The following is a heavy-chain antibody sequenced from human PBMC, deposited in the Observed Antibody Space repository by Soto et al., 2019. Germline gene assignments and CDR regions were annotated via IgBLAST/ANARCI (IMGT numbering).Heavy chain of an antibody. CDR3: ARDMHAGFTHYFDP. CDR2: MYYSGST. D-gene: IGHD1-26*01. CDR1: GGSISSGGHY. J-gene: IGHJ5*02. Sequence: PSETLCLTCPVSGGSISSGGHYWSWLRQHPGKGLEFIGYMYYSGSTYSNPSLKSRVTISLDTSKNQFSLKLSSMTAADTAVYYCARDMHAGFTHYFDPWGQGTLVTVS. V-gene: IGHV4-31*03.